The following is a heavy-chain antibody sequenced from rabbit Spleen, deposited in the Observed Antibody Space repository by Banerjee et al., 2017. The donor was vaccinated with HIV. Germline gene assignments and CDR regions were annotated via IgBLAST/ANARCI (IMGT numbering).Heavy chain of an antibody. J-gene: IGHJ4*01. CDR2: INASTGKP. Sequence: ELVESGGGLVQPEGSLTLTCKASGFSFSDRDVMCWVRQAPGKGLEWIACINASTGKPVYATWAKGRFTISRTSSTTVTLRMTSLTAADRATYFCARDLVGVIGWNFYLWGQGTLVTVS. CDR3: ARDLVGVIGWNFYL. V-gene: IGHV1S45*01. D-gene: IGHD1-1*01. CDR1: GFSFSDRDV.